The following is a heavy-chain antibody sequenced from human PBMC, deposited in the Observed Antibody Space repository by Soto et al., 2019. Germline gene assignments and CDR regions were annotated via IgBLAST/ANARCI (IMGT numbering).Heavy chain of an antibody. CDR2: IYSGGST. V-gene: IGHV3-53*01. J-gene: IGHJ6*02. CDR3: AKDHDYSKRAFLGVYYGMDV. CDR1: GFTVSSNY. D-gene: IGHD4-4*01. Sequence: PGGSLRLSCAASGFTVSSNYMSWVRQAPGKGLEWVSVIYSGGSTYYADSVKGRFTISRDNSKNTLYLQMNSLRAEDTAVYYCAKDHDYSKRAFLGVYYGMDVWGQGTTVTVSS.